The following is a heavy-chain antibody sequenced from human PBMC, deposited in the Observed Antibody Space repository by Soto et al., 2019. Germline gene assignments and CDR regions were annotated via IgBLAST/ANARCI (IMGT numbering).Heavy chain of an antibody. J-gene: IGHJ4*02. Sequence: GGSLRLSCAASGFTFSSYSMNWVRQAPGKGLEWVSSISSSSSYIYYADSVKGRFTISRDNAKNSLYLQMNSLRAEDTAVYYCARDPEIAAVLDYWGQGTLVTVAS. V-gene: IGHV3-21*01. D-gene: IGHD6-25*01. CDR1: GFTFSSYS. CDR2: ISSSSSYI. CDR3: ARDPEIAAVLDY.